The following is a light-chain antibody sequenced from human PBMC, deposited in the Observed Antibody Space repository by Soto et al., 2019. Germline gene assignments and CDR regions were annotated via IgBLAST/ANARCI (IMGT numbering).Light chain of an antibody. Sequence: QSVLTQPRSASGSPGQSVTISCTGTSSDVGAHNYVSWYQQHPGKAPKLMIYEVNKRPSGVPDRFSGSKSGNTASLTVSGLHADDEADYYCISYAGTAYVAIGGGTKLTVL. CDR2: EVN. V-gene: IGLV2-8*01. CDR1: SSDVGAHNY. CDR3: ISYAGTAYVA. J-gene: IGLJ2*01.